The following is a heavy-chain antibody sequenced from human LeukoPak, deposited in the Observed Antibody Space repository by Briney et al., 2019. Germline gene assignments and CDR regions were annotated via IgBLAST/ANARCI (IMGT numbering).Heavy chain of an antibody. CDR2: ISDDGSNK. D-gene: IGHD3-10*01. Sequence: GTSLRLSCAASGFTFRSYGMHWVRQAPGKGLEWVAVISDDGSNKYYADSVKGRFSISRDNSKNTLYLQMNSLRAEDTAVYYCAREMGVLWFGELLYPPPSDLGMDVWGQGTTVTVSS. CDR3: AREMGVLWFGELLYPPPSDLGMDV. J-gene: IGHJ6*02. V-gene: IGHV3-30*03. CDR1: GFTFRSYG.